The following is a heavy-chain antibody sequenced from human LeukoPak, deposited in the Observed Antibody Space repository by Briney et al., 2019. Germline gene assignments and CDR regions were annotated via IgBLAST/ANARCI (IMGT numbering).Heavy chain of an antibody. J-gene: IGHJ1*01. CDR3: ARGRGYSYGSSYFQH. CDR2: INHSGST. CDR1: GGSFSGYY. Sequence: NPSETLSLACAVYGGSFSGYYWSWMRQPPGKGLEWIGEINHSGSTNYNPSLKSRVTISVDTSKNQFSLKLSSVTAADTAVYYCARGRGYSYGSSYFQHWGQGTLVTVSS. V-gene: IGHV4-34*01. D-gene: IGHD5-18*01.